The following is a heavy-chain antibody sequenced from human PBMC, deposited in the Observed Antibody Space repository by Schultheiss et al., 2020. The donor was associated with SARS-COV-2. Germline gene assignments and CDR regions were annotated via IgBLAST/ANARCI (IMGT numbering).Heavy chain of an antibody. V-gene: IGHV1-46*01. J-gene: IGHJ6*02. D-gene: IGHD5-24*01. CDR2: INPSGGST. Sequence: ASVKVSCKASGYTFTSYYMHWVRQAPGQGLEWMGIINPSGGSTSYAQKFQGRVTMTRDTSTSTVYMELSSLRSEDTAVYYCARDARYGFRGRSERGMDVWGQGTTVTVSS. CDR1: GYTFTSYY. CDR3: ARDARYGFRGRSERGMDV.